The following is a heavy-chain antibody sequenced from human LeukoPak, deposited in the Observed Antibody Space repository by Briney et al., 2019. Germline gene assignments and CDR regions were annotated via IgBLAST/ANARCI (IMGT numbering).Heavy chain of an antibody. CDR2: ISHAGGA. J-gene: IGHJ4*02. D-gene: IGHD3-16*01. CDR3: ARGLRFGGFWAHFDY. V-gene: IGHV3-66*01. Sequence: GGSLRLSCAASGFAVNSKDMSWVRQAPGKGLEWVSLISHAGGAYYADSVKGRFTISRDESKDTLSLQMNSLSAEDTAVYYCARGLRFGGFWAHFDYWGLGTLVTVSS. CDR1: GFAVNSKD.